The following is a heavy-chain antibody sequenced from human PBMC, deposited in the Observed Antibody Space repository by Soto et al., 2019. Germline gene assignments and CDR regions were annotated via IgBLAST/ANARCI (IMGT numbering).Heavy chain of an antibody. D-gene: IGHD3-10*02. V-gene: IGHV1-2*02. CDR2: INPDSGDT. Sequence: ASVKFACTSSGYTFSGYYMHWVRQAPGQGLEWTGWINPDSGDTNYAQKFQGRVTMTRDTSITTAYMELSRLRSDDTAVYYCERTIHYVPWGQGTPGTVS. CDR3: ERTIHYVP. J-gene: IGHJ4*02. CDR1: GYTFSGYY.